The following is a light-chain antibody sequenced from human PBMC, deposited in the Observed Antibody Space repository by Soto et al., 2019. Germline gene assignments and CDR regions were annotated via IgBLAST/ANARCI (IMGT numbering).Light chain of an antibody. V-gene: IGLV2-8*01. CDR1: SSDVGAYNY. CDR2: AVN. CDR3: SSYAGGNNIMV. J-gene: IGLJ2*01. Sequence: QSVLTQPPSASGSPGQSVTISCTGTSSDVGAYNYVSWYQQEPGKAPKLMIYAVNMRPSGVPDRFSGSKSGNTASLTASGLRAADEADYFCSSYAGGNNIMVFGGGTKLTVL.